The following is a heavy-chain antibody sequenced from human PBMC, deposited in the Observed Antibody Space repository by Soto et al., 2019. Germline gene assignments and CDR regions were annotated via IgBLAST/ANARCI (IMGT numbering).Heavy chain of an antibody. Sequence: GGSLRLSCAASGFTFSSYGMHWVRQAPGKGLEWVAVISYDGSNKYYADSVKGRFTISRDNAKNSLYLQMNSLRAEDTAVYYCARLVRLDYWGQGTLVTVSS. CDR1: GFTFSSYG. D-gene: IGHD1-26*01. CDR3: ARLVRLDY. V-gene: IGHV3-30*03. J-gene: IGHJ4*02. CDR2: ISYDGSNK.